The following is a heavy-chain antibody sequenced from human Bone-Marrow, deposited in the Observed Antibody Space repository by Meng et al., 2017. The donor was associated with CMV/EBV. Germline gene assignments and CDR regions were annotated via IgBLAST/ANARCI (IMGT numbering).Heavy chain of an antibody. Sequence: SGFVFSDYSLNWVRQAPGKGLEWVSSISSNSAHIFYADSFKDRFTISRDNSKNLVFLQMNNMRVEDTALYYCARDPNLRDRGWLDPWGQGTLVTVSS. CDR3: ARDPNLRDRGWLDP. D-gene: IGHD5-24*01. CDR1: GFVFSDYS. J-gene: IGHJ5*02. CDR2: ISSNSAHI. V-gene: IGHV3-21*06.